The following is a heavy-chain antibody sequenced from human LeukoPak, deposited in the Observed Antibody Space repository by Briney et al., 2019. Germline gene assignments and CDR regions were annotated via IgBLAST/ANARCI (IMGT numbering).Heavy chain of an antibody. J-gene: IGHJ4*02. V-gene: IGHV3-53*01. CDR3: AKDMRHSSGPVHY. CDR2: IYSGGST. Sequence: GSLRLSCAASGFTVSSNYVSWVRQAPGKGLEWVSVIYSGGSTYYADSVKGRFTISRDNSKNTLYLQMNSLRAEDTAVYYCAKDMRHSSGPVHYWGQGTLVTVSS. CDR1: GFTVSSNY. D-gene: IGHD6-19*01.